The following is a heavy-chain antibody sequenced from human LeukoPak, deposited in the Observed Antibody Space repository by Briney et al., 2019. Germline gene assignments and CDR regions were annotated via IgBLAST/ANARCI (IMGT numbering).Heavy chain of an antibody. D-gene: IGHD4-17*01. J-gene: IGHJ4*02. V-gene: IGHV3-23*01. CDR3: AKLKTVTTSYFDY. CDR2: ISGSGGST. CDR1: GFTFSSYA. Sequence: GGSLRLSXAASGFTFSSYAMSWVRQAPGKGMEWVSAISGSGGSTYYADSVKGRFTISRDNSKNTLYLQMNSLRAEDSAVYYCAKLKTVTTSYFDYWGQGTLVTVSS.